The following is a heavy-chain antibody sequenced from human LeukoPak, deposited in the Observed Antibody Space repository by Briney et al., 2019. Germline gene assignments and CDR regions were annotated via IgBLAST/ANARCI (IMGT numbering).Heavy chain of an antibody. CDR3: ARERTGDLGEETLFGGAPFDY. CDR2: ISSGAISI. Sequence: GGSLRLSCVGSGFSFSDYELYWVRQAPGKGLEWLSGISSGAISIYYADSMKGRFTISRDDAKNSVSLQMSSLRADDTAVYYCARERTGDLGEETLFGGAPFDYWGQGTLVTVSS. CDR1: GFSFSDYE. J-gene: IGHJ4*02. V-gene: IGHV3-48*03. D-gene: IGHD3-16*01.